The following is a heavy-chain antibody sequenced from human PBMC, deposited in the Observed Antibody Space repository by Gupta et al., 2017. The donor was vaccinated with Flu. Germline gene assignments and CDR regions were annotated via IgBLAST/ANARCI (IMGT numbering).Heavy chain of an antibody. CDR3: AKDGPSTYSSSSV. CDR1: GFTFSSYA. Sequence: EVQLLESGGGLVQPGGSLRLSCAASGFTFSSYAMNWARQAPGNGLEWVSAISSSGDRTYYAGAVKGRFTISRDNAKNTMYLQMKRVRAEDTALYYFAKDGPSTYSSSSVGGQGTMVTVFS. CDR2: ISSSGDRT. D-gene: IGHD6-6*01. V-gene: IGHV3-23*01. J-gene: IGHJ4*02.